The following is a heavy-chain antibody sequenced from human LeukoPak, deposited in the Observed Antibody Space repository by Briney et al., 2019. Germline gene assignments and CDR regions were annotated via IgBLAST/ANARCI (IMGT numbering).Heavy chain of an antibody. V-gene: IGHV3-64*01. CDR1: GFTFSSYA. J-gene: IGHJ3*02. CDR2: ISSNGGST. CDR3: ARASDCGGDCYDAFDI. D-gene: IGHD2-21*02. Sequence: GGSLRLSCAASGFTFSSYAMHWVRQAPGKGLEYVSAISSNGGSTYYANSVKGRFTISRDNSKNTLYLQMGSLRAEDMVVYYCARASDCGGDCYDAFDIWGQGTMVTVSS.